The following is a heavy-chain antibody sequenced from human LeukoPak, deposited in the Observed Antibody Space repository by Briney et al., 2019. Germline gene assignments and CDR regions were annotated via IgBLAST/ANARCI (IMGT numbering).Heavy chain of an antibody. D-gene: IGHD3-16*01. J-gene: IGHJ4*02. CDR1: GGSFSGYY. V-gene: IGHV4-34*01. Sequence: SETLSLTCAVYGGSFSGYYWSWLRQPPGKGLEWIGEINHSGSTNYNPSLKSRVTISVDTSKNQFSLKLSSVTAADTAVYYCAKPLTGGVFDYWGQGTLVTVSS. CDR2: INHSGST. CDR3: AKPLTGGVFDY.